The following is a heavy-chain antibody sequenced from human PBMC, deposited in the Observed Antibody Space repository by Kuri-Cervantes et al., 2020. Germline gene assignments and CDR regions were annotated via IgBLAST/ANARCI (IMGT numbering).Heavy chain of an antibody. CDR3: ASTWGYCSSTSCYARPYGMDV. CDR2: ISSSSSYI. D-gene: IGHD2-2*01. Sequence: GESLKISCTASGFTFSDYYMSWIRQAPGKGLEWVSSISSSSSYIYYADSVKGRFTISRDNAKNSLYLQMNSLRAEDTAVYYCASTWGYCSSTSCYARPYGMDVWGQGTTVTVSS. CDR1: GFTFSDYY. J-gene: IGHJ6*02. V-gene: IGHV3-11*03.